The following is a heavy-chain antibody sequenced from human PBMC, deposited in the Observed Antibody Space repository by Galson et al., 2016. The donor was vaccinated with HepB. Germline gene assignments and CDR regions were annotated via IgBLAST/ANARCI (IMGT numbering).Heavy chain of an antibody. CDR3: ARLSWDAKRLEY. Sequence: QSGAEVKRPGESLKISCKGSGYSFTSYWIGWVRQMPGKGLEWMGMTYPDDSDTRYSPSFQDQVTMSADKPINTAYLQWSSLKASDTAMYYCARLSWDAKRLEYWGQGTLVTVSS. CDR2: TYPDDSDT. D-gene: IGHD2-8*01. CDR1: GYSFTSYW. J-gene: IGHJ4*02. V-gene: IGHV5-51*01.